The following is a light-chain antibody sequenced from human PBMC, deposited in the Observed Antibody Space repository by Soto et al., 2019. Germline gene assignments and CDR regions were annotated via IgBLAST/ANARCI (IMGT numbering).Light chain of an antibody. V-gene: IGKV1-39*01. CDR1: QSISSY. Sequence: DIQMTQSPSSLSASVGDRVTITCRASQSISSYLNWYQEQPGRAPKLLIYAASSLQSGVPSRFSGSGSGTDFTLTIISLQPEDFAAYYCQQSFSTPSTFGPGTKVDLK. CDR3: QQSFSTPST. CDR2: AAS. J-gene: IGKJ3*01.